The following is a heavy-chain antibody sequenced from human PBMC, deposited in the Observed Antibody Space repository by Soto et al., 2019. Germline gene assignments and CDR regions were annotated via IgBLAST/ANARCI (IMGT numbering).Heavy chain of an antibody. Sequence: PGESLKISCKGSGYSFTTYWISWVRQMPGKGLEWMGRIVPSDSNAYYSPSFQGHVTISADKSVSTAYLQWSSLKASDTAMYYCARHSHTNGWKNVYWGQGTLVTVSS. CDR3: ARHSHTNGWKNVY. D-gene: IGHD6-19*01. CDR1: GYSFTTYW. CDR2: IVPSDSNA. J-gene: IGHJ4*02. V-gene: IGHV5-10-1*01.